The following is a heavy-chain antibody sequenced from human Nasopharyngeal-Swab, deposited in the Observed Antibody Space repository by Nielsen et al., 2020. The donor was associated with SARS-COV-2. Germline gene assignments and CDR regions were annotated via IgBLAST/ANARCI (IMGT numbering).Heavy chain of an antibody. CDR2: ISWNSGNI. J-gene: IGHJ4*02. CDR3: AKDACSTNCNFEF. D-gene: IGHD1-1*01. V-gene: IGHV3-9*01. CDR1: GFTFDDYA. Sequence: GGSLRPSCAASGFTFDDYAMHWVRQVPGKGLEWVSRISWNSGNIIYADSVRGRFTISRDNTKKILLLEMNSLRPEDTAFYYCAKDACSTNCNFEFWGQGTLVTVSS.